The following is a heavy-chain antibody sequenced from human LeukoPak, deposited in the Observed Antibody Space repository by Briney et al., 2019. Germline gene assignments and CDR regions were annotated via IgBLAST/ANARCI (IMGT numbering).Heavy chain of an antibody. D-gene: IGHD3-10*01. CDR2: INHSGST. CDR1: GGSFSGYY. CDR3: ARVAGCYGSGSYYNY. Sequence: SETLSLTCAVYGGSFSGYYWSWIRQPPGKGLEWIGEINHSGSTNYNPSLKSRVTISVDTSKNQFSLKLSSVTAADTAVYYCARVAGCYGSGSYYNYWGQGTLVTVSS. V-gene: IGHV4-34*01. J-gene: IGHJ4*02.